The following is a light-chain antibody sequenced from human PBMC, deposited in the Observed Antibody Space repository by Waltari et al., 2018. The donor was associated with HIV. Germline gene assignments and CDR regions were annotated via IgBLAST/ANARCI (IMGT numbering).Light chain of an antibody. J-gene: IGKJ3*01. CDR1: QSLLHSNGYNY. V-gene: IGKV2-28*01. CDR3: MQALQTPLFT. CDR2: LGS. Sequence: DIVMTQSPLSLPVPPGEPASISCRSSQSLLHSNGYNYLDWYLPKPGQSPQLLIYLGSNRASGVPDRFSGSGSGTDFTLKISRVEAEDVGVYYCMQALQTPLFTFGPGTKVDIK.